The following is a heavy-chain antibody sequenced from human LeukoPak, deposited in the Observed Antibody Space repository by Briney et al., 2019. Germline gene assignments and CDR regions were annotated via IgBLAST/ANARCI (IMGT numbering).Heavy chain of an antibody. V-gene: IGHV4-59*01. CDR2: IYHSGST. CDR3: ARGGPPTVTRFDF. Sequence: SETLSLTCTVSGGSISGYYWSWIRQSPGKGLEWIGYIYHSGSTNYNPSLRSRVTMSIDTSRNQFSLKLGSVTTADTAIYYCARGGPPTVTRFDFWGQGALVTVS. CDR1: GGSISGYY. D-gene: IGHD4-17*01. J-gene: IGHJ4*02.